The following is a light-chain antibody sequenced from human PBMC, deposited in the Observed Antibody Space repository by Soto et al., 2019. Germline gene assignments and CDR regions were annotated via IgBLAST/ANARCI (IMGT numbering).Light chain of an antibody. J-gene: IGKJ1*01. Sequence: DIQMTQSPSSLSTSVGDRVTITCRASQGISNYLAWYQQKPGKVPKLLIYAASTLQSGVPTRFSGSGSGTDFTLTISSLQPEDVATYYCQKYNSAPWTFGQGIKVEIK. CDR2: AAS. V-gene: IGKV1-27*01. CDR3: QKYNSAPWT. CDR1: QGISNY.